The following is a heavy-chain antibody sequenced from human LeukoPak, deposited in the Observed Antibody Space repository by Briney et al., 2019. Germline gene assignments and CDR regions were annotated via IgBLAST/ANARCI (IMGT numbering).Heavy chain of an antibody. V-gene: IGHV3-30*03. D-gene: IGHD5-18*01. CDR3: ARVTRGYSYGSFDY. J-gene: IGHJ4*02. Sequence: GGSLKLSCVPSGFPFSRYGMHWVRQAPGKGLEWVAVISYDGSNKYYADSVKGRFTISRDNSKNTLYLQMNSLRAEDTAVYYCARVTRGYSYGSFDYWGQGTLVTVSS. CDR1: GFPFSRYG. CDR2: ISYDGSNK.